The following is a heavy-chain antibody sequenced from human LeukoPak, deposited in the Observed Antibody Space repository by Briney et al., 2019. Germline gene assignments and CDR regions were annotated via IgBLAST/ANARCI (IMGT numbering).Heavy chain of an antibody. V-gene: IGHV4-39*07. CDR2: IYYTEST. J-gene: IGHJ4*02. Sequence: SETLSLTCTVSGGSISSYYWSWIRQPPGKGLEWIGSIYYTESTYYNPSLKTRVTTSVDTSKNQFSLKLSSVTAADTAVYYCARDRRYSSAWRPAFDYWGQGTLVTVSS. CDR3: ARDRRYSSAWRPAFDY. D-gene: IGHD6-19*01. CDR1: GGSISSYY.